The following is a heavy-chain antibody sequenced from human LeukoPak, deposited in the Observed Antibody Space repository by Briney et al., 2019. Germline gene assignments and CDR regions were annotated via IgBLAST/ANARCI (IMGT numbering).Heavy chain of an antibody. CDR3: ARGPTGYNYYYYMDV. CDR1: GGSFSGYF. V-gene: IGHV4-34*01. J-gene: IGHJ6*03. Sequence: PSETLSLTCAVYGGSFSGYFWSWIRQPPGEGLEWIGEINHSGSTNYNPSLKSRVPISVDTSKNQFSLKLSSVTAADTAVYYCARGPTGYNYYYYMDVWGKGTTVTVSS. CDR2: INHSGST.